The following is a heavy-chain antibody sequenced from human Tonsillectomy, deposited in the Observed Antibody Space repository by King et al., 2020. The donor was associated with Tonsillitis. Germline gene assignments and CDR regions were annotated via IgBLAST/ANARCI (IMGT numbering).Heavy chain of an antibody. J-gene: IGHJ3*02. CDR2: IKQDGSEK. CDR3: AREAGAAAGAFDI. Sequence: VQLVKSGGDLVKPGGSLRLPCAAPGFTLSSYWMTWVRQPPGKGLEWVANIKQDGSEKFYVDSVKGRFTISRDNAKNSLYLQMNSLRAEDTAVYFCAREAGAAAGAFDIWGRGTMVTVSS. V-gene: IGHV3-7*01. CDR1: GFTLSSYW. D-gene: IGHD6-13*01.